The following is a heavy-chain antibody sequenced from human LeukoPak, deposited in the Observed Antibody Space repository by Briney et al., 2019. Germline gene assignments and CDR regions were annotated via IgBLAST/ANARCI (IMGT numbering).Heavy chain of an antibody. Sequence: PGGSLRLSCAASGFTFSSYWMSWVRQAPGKGLEWAANIKQDGSEKYYVDSVKGRFTISRDNAKNSLYLQMNSLRAEDTAVYYCARDPVFAQLEFDYWGQGTLVTVSS. CDR1: GFTFSSYW. J-gene: IGHJ4*02. D-gene: IGHD5-18*01. V-gene: IGHV3-7*01. CDR2: IKQDGSEK. CDR3: ARDPVFAQLEFDY.